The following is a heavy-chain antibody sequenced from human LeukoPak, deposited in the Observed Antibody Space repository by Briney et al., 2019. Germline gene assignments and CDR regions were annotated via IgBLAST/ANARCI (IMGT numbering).Heavy chain of an antibody. V-gene: IGHV3-23*01. CDR2: ISGSGGST. D-gene: IGHD3-22*01. Sequence: SGGSLRLSCAASGFTFSSYAMSWVRQAPGKRLEWVSAISGSGGSTYYADSVKGRFTISRDNSKNTLYLQMNSLRAEDTAVYYCAKDFNYYDSSGYYSVVYWGQGTLVTVSS. CDR3: AKDFNYYDSSGYYSVVY. J-gene: IGHJ4*02. CDR1: GFTFSSYA.